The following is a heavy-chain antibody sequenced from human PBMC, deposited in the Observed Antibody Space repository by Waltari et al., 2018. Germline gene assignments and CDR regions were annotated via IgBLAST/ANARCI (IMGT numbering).Heavy chain of an antibody. CDR1: GGSISNRDYY. V-gene: IGHV4-39*07. CDR3: ALLFFSFSSSPVPPPNWFAP. D-gene: IGHD3-10*01. CDR2: ILYMGRT. Sequence: LPLQESGPGLVKPSETLSLTCIVSGGSISNRDYYWGLIRQPPGKGLEWIGSILYMGRTYLNPSLKSRFSLSFSPSSLPFSLKLHSVTAADPSMYFCALLFFSFSSSPVPPPNWFAPWGPG. J-gene: IGHJ5*02.